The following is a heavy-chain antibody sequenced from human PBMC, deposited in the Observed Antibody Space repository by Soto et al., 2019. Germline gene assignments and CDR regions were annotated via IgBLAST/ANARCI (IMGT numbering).Heavy chain of an antibody. CDR3: ATGGYNYGSFDY. Sequence: ASVKVSCKASGYSFTSYPISWVRQAPGQVLEWMGWISTYNGNTNYAQKLQGRVTMTTDTSTSTAYMELRSLRSDDTALYYCATGGYNYGSFDYWGHGALVTVSS. J-gene: IGHJ4*01. D-gene: IGHD5-18*01. CDR1: GYSFTSYP. V-gene: IGHV1-18*01. CDR2: ISTYNGNT.